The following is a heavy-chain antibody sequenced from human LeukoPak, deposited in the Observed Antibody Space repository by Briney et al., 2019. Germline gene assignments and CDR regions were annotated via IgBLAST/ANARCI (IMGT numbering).Heavy chain of an antibody. CDR3: AREGLDS. CDR2: INPNSGGT. V-gene: IGHV1-2*02. Sequence: ASVTVTRKASGSTFTGYYMHMVRQAPGPGLEWVGWINPNSGGTNYAQKFKGRVNMTRDTSVRTAYMELSRLLSGDTAVYYCAREGLDSWGQGTLVTVSS. CDR1: GSTFTGYY. J-gene: IGHJ4*02.